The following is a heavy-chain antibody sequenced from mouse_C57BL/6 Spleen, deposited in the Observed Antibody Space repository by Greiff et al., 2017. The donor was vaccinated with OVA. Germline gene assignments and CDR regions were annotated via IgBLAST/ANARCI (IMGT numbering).Heavy chain of an antibody. CDR3: TTSYYGSSPAWFAY. V-gene: IGHV14-4*01. D-gene: IGHD1-1*01. Sequence: DVKLQESGAELVRPGASVKLSCTASGFNIKDDYMHWVKQRPEQGLEWIGWIDPENGDTEYASKFQGKATITADTSSNTAYLQLSSLTSEDTAVYYCTTSYYGSSPAWFAYWGQGTLVTVSA. J-gene: IGHJ3*01. CDR2: IDPENGDT. CDR1: GFNIKDDY.